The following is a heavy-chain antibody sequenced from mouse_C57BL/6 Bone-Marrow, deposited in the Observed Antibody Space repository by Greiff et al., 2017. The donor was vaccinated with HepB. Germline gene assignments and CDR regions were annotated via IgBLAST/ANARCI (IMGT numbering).Heavy chain of an antibody. Sequence: DVQLVESGGGLVQPKGSLKLSCAASGFSFNTYAMNWVRQAPGKGLEWVARIRSKSNNYATYYADSVKDRFTISRDDSESMLYLQMNNLKTEDTAMYYCVRQDYGSSHWYFDVWGTGTTVTVSS. CDR1: GFSFNTYA. V-gene: IGHV10-1*01. CDR2: IRSKSNNYAT. J-gene: IGHJ1*03. D-gene: IGHD1-1*01. CDR3: VRQDYGSSHWYFDV.